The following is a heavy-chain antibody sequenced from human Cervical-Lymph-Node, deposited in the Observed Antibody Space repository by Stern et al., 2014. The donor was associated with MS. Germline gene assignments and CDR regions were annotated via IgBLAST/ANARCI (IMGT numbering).Heavy chain of an antibody. CDR2: IYYSGRT. Sequence: QVQLQESGPGLVKPSETLSLTCTVSGGSISSSSYYWGWIRQPPGKGLEWIGSIYYSGRTYYNPSLKSRVTISGDTSKNQFSLKRTSVTAADTAVYYCARHTWGGGGYLDYWGQGTLVTVSS. D-gene: IGHD2-21*01. CDR1: GGSISSSSYY. V-gene: IGHV4-39*01. CDR3: ARHTWGGGGYLDY. J-gene: IGHJ4*02.